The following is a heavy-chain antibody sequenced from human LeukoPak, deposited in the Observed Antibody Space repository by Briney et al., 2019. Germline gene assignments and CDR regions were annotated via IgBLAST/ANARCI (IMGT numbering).Heavy chain of an antibody. CDR3: ARMGDGGYFDY. CDR2: ISTSGGTI. V-gene: IGHV3-11*01. D-gene: IGHD2-21*01. Sequence: PGGSLRLSCAASGSTFSDNYMSWIRQAPGNGLEWLSYISTSGGTIFYADSVKGRFTISRDNAKNSLYLQMNSLRAEDTAVYYCARMGDGGYFDYWGQGSLVTVSS. CDR1: GSTFSDNY. J-gene: IGHJ4*02.